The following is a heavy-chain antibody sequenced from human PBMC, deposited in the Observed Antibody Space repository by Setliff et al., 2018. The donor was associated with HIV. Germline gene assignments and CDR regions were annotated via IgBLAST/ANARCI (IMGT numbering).Heavy chain of an antibody. CDR2: IYYSGST. CDR1: GDSVSSRSYY. Sequence: SETLSLTCTVSGDSVSSRSYYWSWIRQPPGKGLEWIGYIYYSGSTYYNPSLKSRVTISVDTSKNQFSLKLSSVTAADTAVYYCARDRGDQGYYYGMDVWGQGTTVTVSS. CDR3: ARDRGDQGYYYGMDV. D-gene: IGHD3-10*01. J-gene: IGHJ6*02. V-gene: IGHV4-30-4*08.